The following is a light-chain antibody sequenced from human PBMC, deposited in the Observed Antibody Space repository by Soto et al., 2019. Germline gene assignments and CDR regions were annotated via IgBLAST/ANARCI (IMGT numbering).Light chain of an antibody. V-gene: IGKV2-30*02. CDR1: QSLVHSDGNTY. CDR3: MQGTQWPFT. Sequence: DVVMTQSPLSLAVTLGQPASISCRSSQSLVHSDGNTYLNWFQQRPGQSPRRLIYKVSDWDSGVPDRLSGSGSGTDFTLKISRVEAEDVGVYYCMQGTQWPFTFGQGTKLEIK. CDR2: KVS. J-gene: IGKJ2*01.